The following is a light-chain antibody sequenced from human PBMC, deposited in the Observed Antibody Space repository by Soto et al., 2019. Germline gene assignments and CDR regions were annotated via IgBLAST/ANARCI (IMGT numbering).Light chain of an antibody. CDR3: QQYNSYWT. J-gene: IGKJ1*01. CDR1: QSISSW. Sequence: DIQMTQSPSTLSASVGDRVTITCRASQSISSWLAWYQQKPGKAPKLLIYDASSLESGVPSRFSVSGSGTEFTLTISSLQPDDFATYYCQQYNSYWTFGQWTKVEIK. CDR2: DAS. V-gene: IGKV1-5*01.